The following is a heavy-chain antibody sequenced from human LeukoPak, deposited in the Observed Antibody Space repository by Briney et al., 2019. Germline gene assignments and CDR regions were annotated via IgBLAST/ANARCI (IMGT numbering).Heavy chain of an antibody. CDR3: ARTTVTTGPYWYFDL. V-gene: IGHV3-13*01. J-gene: IGHJ2*01. D-gene: IGHD4-17*01. Sequence: GGSLRLSCAASGFTFSRYDMHWVRQAAGKGLEWVSAITIAGDTYYQGSVKGRFTISRENAKNSLYLQMNSLRAGDTAVYYCARTTVTTGPYWYFDLWGRGALVTVSS. CDR1: GFTFSRYD. CDR2: ITIAGDT.